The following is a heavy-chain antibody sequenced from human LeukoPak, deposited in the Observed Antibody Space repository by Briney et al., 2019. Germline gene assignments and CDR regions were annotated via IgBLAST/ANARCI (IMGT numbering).Heavy chain of an antibody. CDR3: ATSSVPPGYSSSWYLN. CDR1: GFTFSSYA. J-gene: IGHJ4*02. CDR2: ISGSGGST. D-gene: IGHD6-13*01. V-gene: IGHV3-23*01. Sequence: GGSLRLSCAASGFTFSSYAMSWVRQAPGKGLEWVSAISGSGGSTYYADSVKGRFTISRDNSKNTLCLQMNSLRAEDTAVYYCATSSVPPGYSSSWYLNWGQGTLVTVSS.